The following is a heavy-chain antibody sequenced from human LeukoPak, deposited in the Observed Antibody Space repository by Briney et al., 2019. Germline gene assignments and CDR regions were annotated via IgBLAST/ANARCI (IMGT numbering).Heavy chain of an antibody. CDR3: ARGRWYYDSSGYYYDARSNAFDI. D-gene: IGHD3-22*01. Sequence: ASVKVSCKASGYTFTGYYMHWVRQAPGQGLEWMGWINPNSGGTNYAQKFQGRVTMTRDTSISTAYMELSRLRSDDTAVYYCARGRWYYDSSGYYYDARSNAFDIWGQGTMVTVSS. J-gene: IGHJ3*02. CDR1: GYTFTGYY. CDR2: INPNSGGT. V-gene: IGHV1-2*02.